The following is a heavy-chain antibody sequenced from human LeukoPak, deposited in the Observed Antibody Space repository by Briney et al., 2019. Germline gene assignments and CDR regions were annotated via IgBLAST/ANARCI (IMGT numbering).Heavy chain of an antibody. J-gene: IGHJ4*02. CDR1: GFTFSSYE. D-gene: IGHD6-13*01. CDR3: ARVKQQLFFY. V-gene: IGHV3-48*03. Sequence: GGSPRLSCAASGFTFSSYEMNWVRQAPGKGLEWVSYISSSGTTIYYADSVKGRFTISRDNAKNSLYLQMNSLRAEDTAVYYCARVKQQLFFYWGQGTLVTVSS. CDR2: ISSSGTTI.